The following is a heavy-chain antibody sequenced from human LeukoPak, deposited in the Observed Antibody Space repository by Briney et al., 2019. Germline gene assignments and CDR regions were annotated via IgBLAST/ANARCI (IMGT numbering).Heavy chain of an antibody. CDR3: ARDSQYAMDV. Sequence: PGRSLRLSCAASGFTFSGYFMHWVRQAPGKGLEWVAIISSDGNTKYYADSVKGRFTISRGNSKNTLHLQINSLRAEDTAVYYCARDSQYAMDVWGQGTTVTVSS. CDR2: ISSDGNTK. V-gene: IGHV3-30-3*01. J-gene: IGHJ6*02. CDR1: GFTFSGYF.